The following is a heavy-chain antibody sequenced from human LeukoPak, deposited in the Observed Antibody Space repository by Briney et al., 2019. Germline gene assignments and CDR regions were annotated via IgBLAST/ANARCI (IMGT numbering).Heavy chain of an antibody. Sequence: GGSLRLSCAASGFTFSSYAMSWVRRAPGKGLEWVSAISGSGGSTYYADSVKGRFTISRDNSKNTLYLQMNSLRAEDTAVYYCAKIGGIYCSSTSCYPYWFDPWGQGTLVTVSS. J-gene: IGHJ5*02. CDR2: ISGSGGST. D-gene: IGHD2-2*01. CDR3: AKIGGIYCSSTSCYPYWFDP. CDR1: GFTFSSYA. V-gene: IGHV3-23*01.